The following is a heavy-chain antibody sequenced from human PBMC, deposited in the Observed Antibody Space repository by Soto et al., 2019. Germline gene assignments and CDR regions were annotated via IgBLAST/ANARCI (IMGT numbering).Heavy chain of an antibody. CDR3: ARHPSTLLRYFDWTFDY. CDR2: IYYSGST. CDR1: GGSISSYY. V-gene: IGHV4-59*08. J-gene: IGHJ4*02. Sequence: TSETLSLTCTVSGGSISSYYWSWIRQPPGKGLEWIGYIYYSGSTNYNPSLKSRVTISVDTSKNQFSLKLSSVTAADTAVYYCARHPSTLLRYFDWTFDYWGQGTLVTVSS. D-gene: IGHD3-9*01.